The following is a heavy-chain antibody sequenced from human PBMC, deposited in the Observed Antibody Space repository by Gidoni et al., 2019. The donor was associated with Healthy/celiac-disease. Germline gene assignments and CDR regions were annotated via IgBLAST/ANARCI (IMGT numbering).Heavy chain of an antibody. Sequence: QVQLVESGGGVVQPGRSLRLSCAAAGFTFSSYGMHWVRQAPGKGLEGVAVIWYDGSNKYYADSVKGRFTISRDNSKNTLYLQMNSLRAEDTAVYYCARDRIDLGFDYWGQGTLVTVSS. CDR1: GFTFSSYG. CDR2: IWYDGSNK. V-gene: IGHV3-33*01. CDR3: ARDRIDLGFDY. D-gene: IGHD7-27*01. J-gene: IGHJ4*02.